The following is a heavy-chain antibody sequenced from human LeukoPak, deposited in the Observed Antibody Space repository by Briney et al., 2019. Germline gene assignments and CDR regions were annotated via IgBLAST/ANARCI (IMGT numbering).Heavy chain of an antibody. CDR2: IYYSGST. V-gene: IGHV4-61*01. CDR3: ARHFRREHAVY. CDR1: GGSVSSGTYY. J-gene: IGHJ4*02. Sequence: SETLSLTCTVSGGSVSSGTYYWSWIRQPPGEGLEWIGYIYYSGSTNYNPSLKSRVTISVDTSKNQFSLKLSSVTAADTAVYYCARHFRREHAVYWGQGTLVTVSS. D-gene: IGHD3-3*02.